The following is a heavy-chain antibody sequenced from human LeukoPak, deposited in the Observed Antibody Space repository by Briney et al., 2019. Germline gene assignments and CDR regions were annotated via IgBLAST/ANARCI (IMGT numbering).Heavy chain of an antibody. CDR2: ISGSGGST. Sequence: GGSLRLSCAASGFTFSTYVMTWVRQAPGKGLEWVSGISGSGGSTYYADSVKGRFTISRDNSKNTLYLQMNSLRAEDTAVYYCAKDRDYYGSGRGGYWGQGTLVTVSS. CDR1: GFTFSTYV. J-gene: IGHJ4*02. D-gene: IGHD3-10*01. V-gene: IGHV3-23*01. CDR3: AKDRDYYGSGRGGY.